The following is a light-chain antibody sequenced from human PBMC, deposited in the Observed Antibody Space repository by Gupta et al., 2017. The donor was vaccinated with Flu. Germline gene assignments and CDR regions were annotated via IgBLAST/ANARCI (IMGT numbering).Light chain of an antibody. CDR3: RQRCDCPYT. J-gene: IGKJ2*01. Sequence: EIVLTQSPATLSLSPGEGATLSCRASQSVSSYLAWYQQKPGQAPRLLIYAASNRATGIPARFSGSRSCTAFTLTIISRVPQDFAIYYCRQRCDCPYTFGQGTKMDIK. CDR2: AAS. CDR1: QSVSSY. V-gene: IGKV3-11*01.